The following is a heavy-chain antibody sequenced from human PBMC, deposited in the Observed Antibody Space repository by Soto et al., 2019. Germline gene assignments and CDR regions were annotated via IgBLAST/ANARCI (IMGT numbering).Heavy chain of an antibody. D-gene: IGHD6-6*01. CDR2: IYYSGST. Sequence: KASETLSLTCTVSGGSISSSSYYWGWIRQPPGKGLEWIGSIYYSGSTYYNPSLKSRVTISVDTSKNQFSLKLSSVTAADTAVYYCASYSSSSFPFDYWGQGTLVTVSS. J-gene: IGHJ4*02. CDR3: ASYSSSSFPFDY. V-gene: IGHV4-39*01. CDR1: GGSISSSSYY.